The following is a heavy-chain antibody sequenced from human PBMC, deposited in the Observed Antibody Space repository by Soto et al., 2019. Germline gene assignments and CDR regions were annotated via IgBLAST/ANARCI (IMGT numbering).Heavy chain of an antibody. V-gene: IGHV4-34*01. CDR1: VGSFSAYY. D-gene: IGHD1-1*01. J-gene: IGHJ3*02. Sequence: SETLSLTCAVYVGSFSAYYWSWIRQPPGKGLNWIGEINHSGSTNYNPSLKSRVTISVDTSKNQFSLKLSSVTAADTAVYYCARVMEGQKGKAFDIWGQGTMVTVSS. CDR2: INHSGST. CDR3: ARVMEGQKGKAFDI.